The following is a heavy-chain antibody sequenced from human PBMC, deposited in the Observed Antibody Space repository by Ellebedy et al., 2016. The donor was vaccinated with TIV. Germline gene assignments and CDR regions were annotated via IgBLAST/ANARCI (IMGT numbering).Heavy chain of an antibody. Sequence: SETLSLXXAVYGGSFSGYYWSWIRQPPGKGLEWIGEINHSGSTNYNPSLKSRVTISVDTSKNQFSLKLSSVTAADTAVYYCARRGYGSGSVLWDYWGQGTLVTVSS. V-gene: IGHV4-34*01. CDR2: INHSGST. CDR3: ARRGYGSGSVLWDY. D-gene: IGHD3-10*01. CDR1: GGSFSGYY. J-gene: IGHJ4*02.